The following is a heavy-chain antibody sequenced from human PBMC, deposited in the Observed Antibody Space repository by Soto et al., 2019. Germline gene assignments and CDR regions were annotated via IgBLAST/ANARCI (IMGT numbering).Heavy chain of an antibody. J-gene: IGHJ4*02. CDR1: GFTFSSYA. CDR3: AKGRGGNNRYSFDY. V-gene: IGHV3-23*01. CDR2: ITSDGGNT. D-gene: IGHD3-10*01. Sequence: EVQLLESGGGLVQPGGSLRLSCAASGFTFSSYAMTWVRQAPGKGLEWVSTITSDGGNTYYVDSVKGRFTISRDNSKNTRYLQMSSLRAEDTAIYYCAKGRGGNNRYSFDYWGQGTLVTVSS.